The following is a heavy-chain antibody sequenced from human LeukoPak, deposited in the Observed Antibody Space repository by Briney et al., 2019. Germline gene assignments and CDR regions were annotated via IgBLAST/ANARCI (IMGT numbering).Heavy chain of an antibody. Sequence: PGGSLGLSCAASGFTFSSYWMHWVRQAPGKGLVWVSRIKSDESSTTYADSVKGRFTTSRDNAKNTLYLQMNSLRAEDTAVYYCARDAAAYCSGGSCYPRYWGQGTLVTVSS. V-gene: IGHV3-74*01. CDR1: GFTFSSYW. D-gene: IGHD2-15*01. CDR3: ARDAAAYCSGGSCYPRY. CDR2: IKSDESST. J-gene: IGHJ4*02.